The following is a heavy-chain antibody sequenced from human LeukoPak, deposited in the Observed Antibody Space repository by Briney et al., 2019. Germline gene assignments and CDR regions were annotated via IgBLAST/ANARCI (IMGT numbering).Heavy chain of an antibody. CDR1: GFTVSSNY. CDR3: ASGGSSWPFDY. J-gene: IGHJ4*02. D-gene: IGHD6-13*01. Sequence: GGSLRLSCAASGFTVSSNYMSWVRQAPGKGLEWVSVIYSGGSTYYADSVKGRFTISRDNSKNTLYLRMNSLRAEDTAVYYCASGGSSWPFDYWGQGTLVTVSS. V-gene: IGHV3-53*01. CDR2: IYSGGST.